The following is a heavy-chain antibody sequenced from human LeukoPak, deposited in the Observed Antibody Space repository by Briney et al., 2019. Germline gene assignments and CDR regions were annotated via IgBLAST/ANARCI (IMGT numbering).Heavy chain of an antibody. J-gene: IGHJ4*02. Sequence: SQTLSLTCAISRDSVSSNSAAWNWIRQSPSRGLEWLGRTYYRSKWYNDYAVSVKSRITINPDTSKNQFSLQLNSVTPEDTAVYYCAREKSEGYYYDSSGYYWDPFDYWGQGTLVTVSS. V-gene: IGHV6-1*01. CDR3: AREKSEGYYYDSSGYYWDPFDY. CDR2: TYYRSKWYN. D-gene: IGHD3-22*01. CDR1: RDSVSSNSAA.